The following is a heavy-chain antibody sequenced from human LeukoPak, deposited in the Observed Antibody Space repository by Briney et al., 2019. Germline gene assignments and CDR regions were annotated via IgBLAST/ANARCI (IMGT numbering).Heavy chain of an antibody. V-gene: IGHV3-66*01. D-gene: IGHD5-18*01. CDR1: GFTFSSYA. Sequence: GGSLRLSCAASGFTFSSYAMSWVRQAPGKGLEWVSVIYSGGSTYYADSVKGRFTISRDNSKNTLYLQMNSLRAEDTAVYYCARDQDTAMLDYWGRGTLVTVSS. CDR2: IYSGGST. CDR3: ARDQDTAMLDY. J-gene: IGHJ4*02.